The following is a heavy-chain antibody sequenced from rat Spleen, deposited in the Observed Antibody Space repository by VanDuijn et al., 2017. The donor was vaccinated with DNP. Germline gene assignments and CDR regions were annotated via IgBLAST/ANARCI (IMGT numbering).Heavy chain of an antibody. D-gene: IGHD1-9*01. CDR3: ARDTTGIPFDY. V-gene: IGHV2-32*01. CDR2: IWGDGST. J-gene: IGHJ2*01. CDR1: GFSLTSYH. Sequence: QVQLKESGPGLVKPSETLSLTCTVSGFSLTSYHVSWVRQPPGKGREWVGVIWGDGSTAYNSALKSRLSISRDTSKSQVFLKMSSLKTEDTATYYCARDTTGIPFDYWGQGVMVTVSS.